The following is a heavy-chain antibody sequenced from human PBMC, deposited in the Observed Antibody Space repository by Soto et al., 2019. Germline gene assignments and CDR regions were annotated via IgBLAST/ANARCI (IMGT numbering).Heavy chain of an antibody. V-gene: IGHV4-4*07. Sequence: SETLSLTCSVSGAYMRTYFWTWIRQPAGKGLEWMGRISPDGSATYNPSLQSRVSMFADTSNNEFSLRLTSVTAADTAVYYCASLGRNYYNGMDVWGPGTSVTVYS. J-gene: IGHJ6*02. CDR2: ISPDGSA. CDR3: ASLGRNYYNGMDV. CDR1: GAYMRTYF.